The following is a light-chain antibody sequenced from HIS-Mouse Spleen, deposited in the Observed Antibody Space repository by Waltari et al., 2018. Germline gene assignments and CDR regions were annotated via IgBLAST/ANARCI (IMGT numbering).Light chain of an antibody. CDR3: QSYDSSLSGSV. J-gene: IGLJ2*01. CDR1: SSNIGAGYD. CDR2: GNS. V-gene: IGLV1-40*01. Sequence: QPVLTQPPSVSGAPGQRVTISCTGSSSNIGAGYDVHWYQQLPGTAPKPLIYGNSKRPSGVPARFSGSKSGTSASLAITGLQAEDEADYYCQSYDSSLSGSVFGGGTKLTVL.